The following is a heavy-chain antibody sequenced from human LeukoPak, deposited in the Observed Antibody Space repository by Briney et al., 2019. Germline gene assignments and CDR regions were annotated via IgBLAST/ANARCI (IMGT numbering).Heavy chain of an antibody. D-gene: IGHD6-13*01. CDR3: TTYYSSSWYTLFDYYYYMDV. V-gene: IGHV3-15*01. Sequence: GGSLRLSCAASGFTFSNAWMSWVRQAPGKGLEWVGRIKSKTDGGTTDYAAPVKGRFTISRDDSKNTLYLQMNSLKTEATAVYYCTTYYSSSWYTLFDYYYYMDVWGKGTTVTVSS. CDR1: GFTFSNAW. J-gene: IGHJ6*03. CDR2: IKSKTDGGTT.